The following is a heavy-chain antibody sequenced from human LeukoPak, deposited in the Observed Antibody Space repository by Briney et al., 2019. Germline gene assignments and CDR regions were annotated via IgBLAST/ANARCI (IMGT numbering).Heavy chain of an antibody. Sequence: SETLSLTCTVSGYSISSGYYWGWIRQPPGKGLEWIGSIYHSGSTNYNPSLKSRVTMSVDTSKNQFSLKLSSVTAADTAVYYCARDSYYYGSGRRLDVWGKGTTVTISS. CDR1: GYSISSGYY. V-gene: IGHV4-38-2*02. CDR3: ARDSYYYGSGRRLDV. D-gene: IGHD3-10*01. CDR2: IYHSGST. J-gene: IGHJ6*04.